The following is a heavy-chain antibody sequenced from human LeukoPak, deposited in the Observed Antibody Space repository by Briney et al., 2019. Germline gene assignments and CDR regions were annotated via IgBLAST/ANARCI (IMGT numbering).Heavy chain of an antibody. CDR2: ISSSSSTI. Sequence: GGSLRLSCAASGFTFSSYSMNWVRQAPGKGLEWVSYISSSSSTIYYADSVEGRFTISRDNAKNSLYLQMNSLRAEDTAVYYCARAGLLLWFGELWSFDYWGQGTLVTVSS. CDR1: GFTFSSYS. V-gene: IGHV3-48*01. CDR3: ARAGLLLWFGELWSFDY. J-gene: IGHJ4*02. D-gene: IGHD3-10*01.